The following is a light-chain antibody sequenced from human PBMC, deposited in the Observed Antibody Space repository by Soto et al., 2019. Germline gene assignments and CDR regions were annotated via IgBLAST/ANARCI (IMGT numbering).Light chain of an antibody. V-gene: IGKV3-20*01. CDR1: QSVRSDY. CDR2: GVS. J-gene: IGKJ4*01. CDR3: QQYGNSPHT. Sequence: EIVLTQSPATLSLSPGDRATLSCRASQSVRSDYSAWYQQKPGQAPRVIIFGVSTRATAIPDRFTGSVSGTDLTLTISRLEPEDFGLYYCQQYGNSPHTFGGGTVV.